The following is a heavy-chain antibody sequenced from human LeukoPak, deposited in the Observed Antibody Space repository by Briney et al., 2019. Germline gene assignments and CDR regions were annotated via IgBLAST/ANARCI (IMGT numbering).Heavy chain of an antibody. CDR3: ARDDTYYDSSGYRY. CDR2: IYYSGST. V-gene: IGHV4-59*12. D-gene: IGHD3-22*01. Sequence: SETLSLTCTVSGGSISSYYWSWIRQPPGKGLEWIGYIYYSGSTNYNPSLKSRVTISVDTSKNQFSLKLSSVTAADTAVYYCARDDTYYDSSGYRYWGQGTLVTVSS. J-gene: IGHJ4*02. CDR1: GGSISSYY.